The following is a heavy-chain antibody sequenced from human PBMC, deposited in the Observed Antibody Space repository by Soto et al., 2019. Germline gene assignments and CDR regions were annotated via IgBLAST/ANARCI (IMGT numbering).Heavy chain of an antibody. J-gene: IGHJ6*02. CDR1: GFTFSSYS. V-gene: IGHV3-21*01. CDR3: ASQTSGYFYYGMDV. CDR2: ISSSSTYI. Sequence: GGSLRLSCAASGFTFSSYSMNWVSQAPGKGLEWVSSISSSSTYIYYADSVQGRFTISRDNAKNSLYLQMNRLSAEDTAVYYCASQTSGYFYYGMDVWGQGTTVTVSS.